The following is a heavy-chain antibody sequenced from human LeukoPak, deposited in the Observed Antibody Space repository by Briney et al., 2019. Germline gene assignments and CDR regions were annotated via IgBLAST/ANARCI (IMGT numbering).Heavy chain of an antibody. Sequence: EASVKVSCKASGYTFTSYYMHWVRQAPGQGLEWMGWMNPNSGNTGYAQKFQGRVTITRNTSISTAYMELSSLRSEDTAVYYCARQPTGTTYSFWTEFDYWGQGTLVTVSS. CDR2: MNPNSGNT. CDR1: GYTFTSYY. V-gene: IGHV1-8*03. CDR3: ARQPTGTTYSFWTEFDY. J-gene: IGHJ4*02. D-gene: IGHD1-1*01.